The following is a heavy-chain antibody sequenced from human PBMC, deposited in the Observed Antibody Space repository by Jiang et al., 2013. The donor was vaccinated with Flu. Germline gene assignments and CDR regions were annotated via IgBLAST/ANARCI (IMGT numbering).Heavy chain of an antibody. V-gene: IGHV3-33*05. D-gene: IGHD3-22*01. CDR1: GFTFSTYG. Sequence: VQLVESGGGVVQPGRSLRLSCTASGFTFSTYGIHWVRQTPGKGLEWVALISYDGSNKYYADSVKGRSTISRDNSKNTVYLQMNSLRAEDTAVYYCARDRNPQYYYDSSGPYDYWGQGTL. CDR2: ISYDGSNK. CDR3: ARDRNPQYYYDSSGPYDY. J-gene: IGHJ4*02.